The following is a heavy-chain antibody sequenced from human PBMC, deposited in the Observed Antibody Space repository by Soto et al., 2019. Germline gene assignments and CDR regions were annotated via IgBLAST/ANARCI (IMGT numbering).Heavy chain of an antibody. CDR1: GFTFSSYW. J-gene: IGHJ6*02. Sequence: GGSLRLSCAASGFTFSSYWMHCVRQAPGKGLVWVSRINSDGSSTSYADSVKGRFTISRDNAKNTLYLQMNSLRAEDTAVYYCARAPSYCSSTSCRSYGMDVWGQGTTVTVSS. CDR3: ARAPSYCSSTSCRSYGMDV. V-gene: IGHV3-74*01. D-gene: IGHD2-2*01. CDR2: INSDGSST.